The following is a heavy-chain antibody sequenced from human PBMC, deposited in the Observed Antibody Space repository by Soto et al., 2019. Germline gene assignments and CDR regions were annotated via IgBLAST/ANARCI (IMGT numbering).Heavy chain of an antibody. CDR1: GGSISSYY. D-gene: IGHD4-17*01. CDR3: ARHGSHDYGDYHVDY. CDR2: IYYSGST. J-gene: IGHJ4*02. Sequence: PSETLSLTCTVSGGSISSYYWSWIRQPPGKGLEWIGYIYYSGSTNYNPSLKSRVTISVDTSKNQFSLKLSSVTAADTAVYYCARHGSHDYGDYHVDYWGQGTLVTVSS. V-gene: IGHV4-59*08.